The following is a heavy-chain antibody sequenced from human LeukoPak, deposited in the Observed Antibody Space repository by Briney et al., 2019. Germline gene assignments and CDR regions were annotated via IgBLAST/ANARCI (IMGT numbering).Heavy chain of an antibody. CDR1: GFTFSSYA. J-gene: IGHJ4*02. V-gene: IGHV3-23*01. CDR2: ISGSGGST. CDR3: AKDLGTYSSGWLVY. D-gene: IGHD6-19*01. Sequence: PGGSLRLSCAASGFTFSSYAMSWVRQAPGKGLEWVSAISGSGGSTYYADSVKGRFTISRDNSKNTLYLQMNSLRAEDTVVYYCAKDLGTYSSGWLVYWGQGTLVTVSS.